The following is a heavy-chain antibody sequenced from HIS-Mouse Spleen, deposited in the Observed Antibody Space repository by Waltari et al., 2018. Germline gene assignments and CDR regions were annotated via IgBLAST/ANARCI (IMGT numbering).Heavy chain of an antibody. D-gene: IGHD2-2*01. Sequence: QVQLVQSGAEVKKPGASVKVSCKASGYTFTGYYMHWVRQSPGQGLEWMGWINPNSGGTNYAQKFQGRVTMTRDTSISTAYMELSRLRSDDTAVYYCARAGDIVVVPAAKDAFDIWGQGTMVTVSS. CDR3: ARAGDIVVVPAAKDAFDI. CDR1: GYTFTGYY. V-gene: IGHV1-2*02. CDR2: INPNSGGT. J-gene: IGHJ3*02.